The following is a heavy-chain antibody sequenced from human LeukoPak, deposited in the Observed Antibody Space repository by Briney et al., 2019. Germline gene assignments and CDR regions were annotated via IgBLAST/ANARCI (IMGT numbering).Heavy chain of an antibody. CDR3: AKAIGDLYYFDY. D-gene: IGHD3-10*01. J-gene: IGHJ4*02. CDR2: ISGSGGST. CDR1: GFTLSSYA. Sequence: GGSLRLSCAASGFTLSSYAMSWVRQAPGKGLEWVSAISGSGGSTYYADSVKGRFTISRDNSKNTLYLQMNSLRAEDTAVYYCAKAIGDLYYFDYWGQGTLVTVSS. V-gene: IGHV3-23*01.